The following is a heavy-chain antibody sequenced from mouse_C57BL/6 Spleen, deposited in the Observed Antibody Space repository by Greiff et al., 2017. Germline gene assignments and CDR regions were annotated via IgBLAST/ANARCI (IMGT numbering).Heavy chain of an antibody. V-gene: IGHV1-54*01. D-gene: IGHD2-4*01. J-gene: IGHJ3*01. CDR1: GYAFTNYL. Sequence: VQLQQSGAELVRPGTSVKVSCKASGYAFTNYLIEWVKQRPGQGLEWIGVINPGSGGTNYNEKFKGKATLTADKSSSTDYMQLSSLTSEDAAVDCCVRYDYDDWFAYWGQGTLVTVSA. CDR2: INPGSGGT. CDR3: VRYDYDDWFAY.